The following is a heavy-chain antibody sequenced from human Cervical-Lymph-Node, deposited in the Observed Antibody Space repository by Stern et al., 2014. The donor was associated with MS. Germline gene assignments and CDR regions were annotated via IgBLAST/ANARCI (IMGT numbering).Heavy chain of an antibody. D-gene: IGHD3-22*01. Sequence: QVQLVQSGGSVVQPGRSLRLSCVASGFTFSGYGMHWVRQAPGKGLEWVAVISHDANNKYYADFVKGRFTISRDNSKNTLYLQMNSLGTEDMAVYYCAKDRVYYLDTGSPYYGAYFYHGMDVWGQGTTVTVSS. CDR3: AKDRVYYLDTGSPYYGAYFYHGMDV. CDR1: GFTFSGYG. J-gene: IGHJ6*02. CDR2: ISHDANNK. V-gene: IGHV3-30*18.